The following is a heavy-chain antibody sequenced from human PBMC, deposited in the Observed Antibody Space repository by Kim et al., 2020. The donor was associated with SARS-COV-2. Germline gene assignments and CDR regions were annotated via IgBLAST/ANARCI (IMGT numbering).Heavy chain of an antibody. CDR3: ARPTDTSGYYFPFDY. CDR2: INYIGTT. Sequence: SETLSLTCTVSGGSISSGSHYWGWLRQPPGRGLEWIGGINYIGTTYYKPSLKSRVTIFVDTSKNRFSLRLDSVTATDSAVYYCARPTDTSGYYFPFDYWG. J-gene: IGHJ4*01. V-gene: IGHV4-39*02. D-gene: IGHD3-22*01. CDR1: GGSISSGSHY.